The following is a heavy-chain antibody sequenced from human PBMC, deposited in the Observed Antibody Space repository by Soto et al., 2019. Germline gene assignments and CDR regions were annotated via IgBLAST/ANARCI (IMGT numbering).Heavy chain of an antibody. CDR1: GYTFTSYY. CDR3: ARDLARGGSGTFSLLYYYYNMDV. V-gene: IGHV1-46*03. Sequence: QVQLVQSGAEVKKPGASVKVSCKASGYTFTSYYMHEVRQAPGQGLAWMGIINNSGGSTTYAQKYQGRVTKNSDTSTSTVYMELSSPRYEDTGVYYCARDLARGGSGTFSLLYYYYNMDVWGKGTTDTVSS. CDR2: INNSGGST. J-gene: IGHJ6*03. D-gene: IGHD3-10*01.